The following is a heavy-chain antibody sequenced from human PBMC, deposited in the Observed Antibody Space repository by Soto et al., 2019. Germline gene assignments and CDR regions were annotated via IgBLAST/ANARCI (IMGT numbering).Heavy chain of an antibody. V-gene: IGHV1-58*02. CDR1: GFRYTSSA. D-gene: IGHD4-17*01. J-gene: IGHJ3*02. CDR2: IVVGSGNT. CDR3: AAVTTVTTGGAFDI. Sequence: SVKVSCKASGFRYTSSAMQWVRQARGQRLEWIGWIVVGSGNTNYAQKFQERVTITRDMSTSTAYMELSSLRSEDTAVYYCAAVTTVTTGGAFDIWGQGTMVTVSS.